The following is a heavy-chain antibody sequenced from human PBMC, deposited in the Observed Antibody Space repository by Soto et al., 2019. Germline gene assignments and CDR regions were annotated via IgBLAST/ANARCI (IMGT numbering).Heavy chain of an antibody. D-gene: IGHD3-10*01. J-gene: IGHJ4*02. V-gene: IGHV4-4*07. CDR2: VYSSGTT. CDR3: ARDIGSYAYGEGY. CDR1: GGSINSYW. Sequence: SLTCSVSGGSINSYWWSWIRQPAGKGLEWIGRVYSSGTTDYNPSLNSRATLSVETSKNQFSLKLSSVTAADTAVYYCARDIGSYAYGEGYWGQGIQVTV.